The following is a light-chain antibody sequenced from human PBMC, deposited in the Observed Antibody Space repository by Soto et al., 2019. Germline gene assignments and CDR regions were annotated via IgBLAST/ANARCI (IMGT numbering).Light chain of an antibody. V-gene: IGKV3-20*01. Sequence: EIVLTQSPGTLALSPGEGATLSCRASQSVSKYLAWYQQKPGQAPRLLIYGASSRATGIPDSFSGSGSWTDFALTISRLEPEDFAVYYCQHYAGLPQTFGQGTKVDIK. CDR2: GAS. J-gene: IGKJ1*01. CDR1: QSVSKY. CDR3: QHYAGLPQT.